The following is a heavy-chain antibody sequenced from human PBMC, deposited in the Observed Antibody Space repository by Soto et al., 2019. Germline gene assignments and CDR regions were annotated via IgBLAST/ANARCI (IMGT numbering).Heavy chain of an antibody. Sequence: LRLSCAASGFTFSSYSMNWVRQAPGKGLEWVSSISSSSSYIYYADSVKGRFTISRDNAKNSLYLQMNSLRAEDTAVYYCARDFPTGYSSSWYSNYYYYGMDVWGQGTTVTVSS. CDR1: GFTFSSYS. CDR3: ARDFPTGYSSSWYSNYYYYGMDV. V-gene: IGHV3-21*01. CDR2: ISSSSSYI. D-gene: IGHD6-13*01. J-gene: IGHJ6*02.